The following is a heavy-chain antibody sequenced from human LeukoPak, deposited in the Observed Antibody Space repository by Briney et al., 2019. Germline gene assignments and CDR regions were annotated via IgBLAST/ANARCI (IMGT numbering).Heavy chain of an antibody. D-gene: IGHD1-26*01. Sequence: GGSLRLSCAASGFTFSTYEMNWVRQAPGKGLERVSYISTSGSTIYYADSVKGRFTISRDNAKNSLYLQMNSLRAEDTAIYYCARGGSVSYYFDYWGQGTLVTVSS. V-gene: IGHV3-48*03. CDR3: ARGGSVSYYFDY. CDR2: ISTSGSTI. CDR1: GFTFSTYE. J-gene: IGHJ4*02.